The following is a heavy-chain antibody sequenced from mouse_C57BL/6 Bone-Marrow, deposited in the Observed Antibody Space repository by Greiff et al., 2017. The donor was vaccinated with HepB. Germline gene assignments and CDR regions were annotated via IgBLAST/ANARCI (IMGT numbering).Heavy chain of an antibody. CDR3: ARHEGIYYGSSYVAWFAY. D-gene: IGHD1-1*01. J-gene: IGHJ3*01. CDR2: FYPGSGSI. CDR1: GYTFTEYT. V-gene: IGHV1-62-2*01. Sequence: QVQLQQSGAELVKPGASVKLSCKASGYTFTEYTVHWVKQRSGQGLEWIGWFYPGSGSIKYNEKFKDKATLTADKSSSTVYMELSRLTSEDSAVYFCARHEGIYYGSSYVAWFAYWGQGTLVTVSA.